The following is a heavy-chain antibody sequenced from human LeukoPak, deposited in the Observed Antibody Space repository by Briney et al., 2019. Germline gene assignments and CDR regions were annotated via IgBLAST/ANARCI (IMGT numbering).Heavy chain of an antibody. J-gene: IGHJ4*02. CDR1: GFTFSSYD. CDR2: ISGSCGST. CDR3: AKVLYSEYYGSGSYFEGDYFDY. V-gene: IGHV3-23*01. Sequence: GGSLRLSCAASGFTFSSYDRSWVRQAPGQGVEWVSAISGSCGSTYYADSVKGRFTSSRDNSKNTVYLQMNSMRAEDTDVYYCAKVLYSEYYGSGSYFEGDYFDYWGEGTLVSVSS. D-gene: IGHD3-10*01.